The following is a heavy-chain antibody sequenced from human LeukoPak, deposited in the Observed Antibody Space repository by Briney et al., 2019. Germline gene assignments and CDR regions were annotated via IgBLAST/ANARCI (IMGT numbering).Heavy chain of an antibody. CDR3: AKAGSGSYPFDY. CDR2: ISYDGSNK. Sequence: GGSLRLSCAASGFTFSSYGMHWVRQAPGKGLEWVAVISYDGSNKYYADSVKGRFTISRDNSENTLYLQMNSLRAEDTAVYYCAKAGSGSYPFDYWGQGTLVTVSS. J-gene: IGHJ4*02. D-gene: IGHD3-10*01. CDR1: GFTFSSYG. V-gene: IGHV3-30*18.